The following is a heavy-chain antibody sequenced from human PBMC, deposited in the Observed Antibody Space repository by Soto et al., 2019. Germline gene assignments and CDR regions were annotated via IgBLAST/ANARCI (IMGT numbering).Heavy chain of an antibody. J-gene: IGHJ4*02. D-gene: IGHD6-13*01. Sequence: ASVKVSCKTSGYTFTNMGISWVRQAPGQGLEWMGWISTYHGNTDYAQNFQGRVTISTDTSTSTAFMELRSLRSDDTAVYYCARDHHLSTWRTIDYWGQGTLVTVSS. V-gene: IGHV1-18*01. CDR2: ISTYHGNT. CDR3: ARDHHLSTWRTIDY. CDR1: GYTFTNMG.